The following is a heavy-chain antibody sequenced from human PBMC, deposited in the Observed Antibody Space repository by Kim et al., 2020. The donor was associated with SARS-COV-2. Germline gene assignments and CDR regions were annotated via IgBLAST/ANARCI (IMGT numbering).Heavy chain of an antibody. J-gene: IGHJ5*02. V-gene: IGHV2-5*02. CDR3: AHITGLCTNGVCYAPTSNWFDP. Sequence: SGPTLVNPTQTLTLTCTFSGFSLSTSGVGVGWIRQPPGKALEWLALIYWDDDKRYSPSLKSRLTITKDTSKNQVVLTMTNMDPVDTATYYCAHITGLCTNGVCYAPTSNWFDPWGQGTLVTVSS. CDR2: IYWDDDK. CDR1: GFSLSTSGVG. D-gene: IGHD2-8*01.